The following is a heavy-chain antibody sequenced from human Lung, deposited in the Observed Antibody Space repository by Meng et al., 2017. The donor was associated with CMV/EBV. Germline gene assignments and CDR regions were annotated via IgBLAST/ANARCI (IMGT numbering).Heavy chain of an antibody. CDR2: IYHSGST. CDR1: DVSSSSSNW. CDR3: ASFPPPGKQWLVTDY. Sequence: VRLEWWVPGMVEPSGALSFTCGVSDVSSSSSNWWSWVRQRPGKGLEWIGEIYHSGSTNYNPSLKSRVTISVDKSKNQFSLKLSSVTAADTAVYYCASFPPPGKQWLVTDYWGQGTLVTVSS. J-gene: IGHJ4*02. D-gene: IGHD6-19*01. V-gene: IGHV4-4*02.